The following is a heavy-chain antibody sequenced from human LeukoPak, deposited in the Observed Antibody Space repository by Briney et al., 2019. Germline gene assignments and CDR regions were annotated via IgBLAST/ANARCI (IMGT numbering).Heavy chain of an antibody. D-gene: IGHD1-26*01. CDR3: ARDPPLGTVGYNWFDP. CDR1: GDSISSSNCY. V-gene: IGHV4-39*07. Sequence: SETLSLTCTVSGDSISSSNCYWGWIRQPPGTGLEWIGSIYYSGSTYYNPSLKSRVTISVDTSKNQFSLKLSSVTAADTAVYYCARDPPLGTVGYNWFDPWGQGTLVTVSS. CDR2: IYYSGST. J-gene: IGHJ5*02.